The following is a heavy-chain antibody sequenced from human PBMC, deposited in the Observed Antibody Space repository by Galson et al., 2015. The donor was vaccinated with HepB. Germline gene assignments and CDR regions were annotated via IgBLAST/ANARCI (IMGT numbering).Heavy chain of an antibody. CDR2: IHPKSGAT. V-gene: IGHV1-2*02. CDR1: GHTFNNYY. CDR3: ARPVGYDSYFDS. J-gene: IGHJ4*02. D-gene: IGHD2-2*01. Sequence: SVKVSCKASGHTFNNYYLHWIRQAPGQGLEWMGYIHPKSGATTFAQKFLGRVTMTRDTSISTVYLELSSLTSDDSAVYFCARPVGYDSYFDSWGQGTLVTVSS.